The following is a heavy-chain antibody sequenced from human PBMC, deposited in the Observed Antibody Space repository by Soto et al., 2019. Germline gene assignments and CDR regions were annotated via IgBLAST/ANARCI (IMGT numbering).Heavy chain of an antibody. Sequence: ASVKVSCKASGYTFTGYYMHWVRQAPGQGLEWMGWINPNSGGTNYAQKIQGWVNMTRYTSISTAYMELSRLIFDDTAVYYCARVPAAGTYYGMDVWGQGTTVTVSS. V-gene: IGHV1-2*04. D-gene: IGHD6-13*01. CDR3: ARVPAAGTYYGMDV. CDR1: GYTFTGYY. J-gene: IGHJ6*02. CDR2: INPNSGGT.